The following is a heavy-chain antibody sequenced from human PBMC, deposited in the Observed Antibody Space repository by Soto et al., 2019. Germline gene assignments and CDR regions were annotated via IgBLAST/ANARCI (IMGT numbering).Heavy chain of an antibody. Sequence: GGSLRLSCAASGSTFSGYAMSWVRQSPGKGLEWGSAISGSGGSTYYADSVKGRFTISRDNSKNTLYLQRKSLRAEATAVYYCANHQASSGYPEYFQHWGQGTLVTVSS. CDR3: ANHQASSGYPEYFQH. J-gene: IGHJ1*01. D-gene: IGHD3-22*01. CDR1: GSTFSGYA. V-gene: IGHV3-23*01. CDR2: ISGSGGST.